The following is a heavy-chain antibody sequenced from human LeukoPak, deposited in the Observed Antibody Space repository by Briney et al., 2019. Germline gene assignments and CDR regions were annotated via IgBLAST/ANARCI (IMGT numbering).Heavy chain of an antibody. D-gene: IGHD4/OR15-4a*01. CDR3: ARQVQFYYYGMDV. Sequence: SETLSLTCTVSGGSISSYYWSWIRQPPGKGLEWIGYIYYSGSTNYNPSLKSRVIISVDTSKNQFSLKLSSVTAADTAVYYCARQVQFYYYGMDVWGQGTTVTVSS. V-gene: IGHV4-59*08. CDR2: IYYSGST. J-gene: IGHJ6*02. CDR1: GGSISSYY.